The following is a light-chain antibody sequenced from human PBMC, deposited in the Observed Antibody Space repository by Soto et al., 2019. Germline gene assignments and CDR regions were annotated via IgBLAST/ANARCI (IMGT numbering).Light chain of an antibody. J-gene: IGLJ1*01. CDR1: SSTLAIYNY. Sequence: QSALTQPASVSGSPGQSITISCTGTSSTLAIYNYASWYQQQPGKAPKLMIYQVTNRPSGVSNRFSGSRSGNRASLTISGLRAEDEADYYWSSYKDSSNYAFGTGTKV. CDR2: QVT. CDR3: SSYKDSSNYA. V-gene: IGLV2-14*01.